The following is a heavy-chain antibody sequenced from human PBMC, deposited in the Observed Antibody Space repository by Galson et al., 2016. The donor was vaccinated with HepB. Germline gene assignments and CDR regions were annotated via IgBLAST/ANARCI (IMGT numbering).Heavy chain of an antibody. CDR3: ARKSNLGYGSGFDY. CDR1: GFTFTSHW. J-gene: IGHJ4*02. CDR2: INDDGRST. V-gene: IGHV3-74*01. D-gene: IGHD3-10*01. Sequence: SLRLSCAASGFTFTSHWVHWVRQAPGKGLVWVSRINDDGRSTIYADSVTGRFAISRDNAKNTLYLQMNSLRAEDTAVYYCARKSNLGYGSGFDYWGQGTLVTVSS.